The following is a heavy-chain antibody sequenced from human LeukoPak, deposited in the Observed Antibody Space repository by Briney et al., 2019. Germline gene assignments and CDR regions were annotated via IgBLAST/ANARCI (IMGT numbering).Heavy chain of an antibody. Sequence: PGGSLRLSCAASGFTFSSYAIHWVRQAPGKGLEWVAVISYDGTDKYYADSVKGRFTISRDNAKNSLYLQMNSLRAEDTAVYYCARDSGTGAFDIWAQGTMVTVSS. CDR2: ISYDGTDK. V-gene: IGHV3-30-3*01. D-gene: IGHD7-27*01. CDR1: GFTFSSYA. J-gene: IGHJ3*02. CDR3: ARDSGTGAFDI.